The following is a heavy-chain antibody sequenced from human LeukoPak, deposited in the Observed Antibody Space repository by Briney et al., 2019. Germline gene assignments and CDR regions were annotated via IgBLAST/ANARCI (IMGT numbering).Heavy chain of an antibody. J-gene: IGHJ5*02. D-gene: IGHD2-2*02. CDR1: GGTFSIYA. CDR3: ARGGGIVVVPAAIQGP. CDR2: IIPIFGTG. V-gene: IGHV1-69*01. Sequence: SVKVSCKASGGTFSIYAISWVRQAPGQGLEWMGGIIPIFGTGNSAKKFQGRVTITADESTSTAYMELSSLRSEDTAVYYCARGGGIVVVPAAIQGPWGQGTLVTVSS.